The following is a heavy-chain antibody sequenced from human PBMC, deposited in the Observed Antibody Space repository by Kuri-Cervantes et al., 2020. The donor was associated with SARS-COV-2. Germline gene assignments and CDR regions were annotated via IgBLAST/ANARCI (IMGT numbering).Heavy chain of an antibody. CDR3: ARDLRLGKSLDY. J-gene: IGHJ4*02. V-gene: IGHV3-48*01. CDR2: ISSTSSTI. D-gene: IGHD7-27*01. CDR1: GFTFSNAW. Sequence: GGSLRLSCAASGFTFSNAWMSWVRQAPGKGLAWVSYISSSSSTTYWFSYISSTSSTIYHADSVKGRFALCRDNARVSLYLQMNSLRAEDTAVYYCARDLRLGKSLDYWGQGTLVTVSS.